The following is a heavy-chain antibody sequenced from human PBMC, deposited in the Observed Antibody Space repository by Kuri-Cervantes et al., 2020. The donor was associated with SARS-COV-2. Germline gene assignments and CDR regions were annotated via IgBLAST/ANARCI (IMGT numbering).Heavy chain of an antibody. CDR1: GGSISSSSYY. CDR2: IYYSGST. Sequence: GSLRLSCTVSGGSISSSSYYWGWIRQPPGKGLEWIGSIYYSGSTYYNPSLKSRVTISVDTSKNQFSLKLSSVTAADTAVYYCARGFPPSLRYYFDYWGQGTLVTVSS. D-gene: IGHD4-17*01. CDR3: ARGFPPSLRYYFDY. J-gene: IGHJ4*02. V-gene: IGHV4-39*01.